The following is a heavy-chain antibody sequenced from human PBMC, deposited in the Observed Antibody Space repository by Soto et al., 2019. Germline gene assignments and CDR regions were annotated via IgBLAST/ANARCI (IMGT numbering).Heavy chain of an antibody. V-gene: IGHV1-69*13. CDR3: AREVPKGYSYGYFDY. J-gene: IGHJ4*02. CDR2: IIPIFGTA. D-gene: IGHD5-18*01. CDR1: GGTFSSYA. Sequence: ASVKVSCKASGGTFSSYAISWVRQAPGQGLEWMGGIIPIFGTANYAQKFQGRVTITADESTSTAYMELSSLRSEDTAVYYCAREVPKGYSYGYFDYWGQGTLVTVS.